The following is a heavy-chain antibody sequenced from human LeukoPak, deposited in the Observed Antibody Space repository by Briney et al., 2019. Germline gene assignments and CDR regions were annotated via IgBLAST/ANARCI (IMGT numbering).Heavy chain of an antibody. D-gene: IGHD2-15*01. CDR1: GFTLSFYG. V-gene: IGHV3-23*01. CDR2: ITGAGHT. Sequence: GGSLRLSCAASGFTLSFYGMNWVRQAPGKGLEWVSGITGAGHTYYADSVKGRFTISRDNSKNTLYLQMNSLSAEDTAVYYCAKERPTRRYCSGGSCYSRYFDYWGQGTLVTVSS. CDR3: AKERPTRRYCSGGSCYSRYFDY. J-gene: IGHJ4*02.